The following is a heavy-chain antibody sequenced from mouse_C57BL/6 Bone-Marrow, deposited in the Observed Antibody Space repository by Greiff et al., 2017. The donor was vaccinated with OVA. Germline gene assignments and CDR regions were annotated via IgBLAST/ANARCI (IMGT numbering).Heavy chain of an antibody. J-gene: IGHJ2*01. CDR2: IYPRSGNT. Sequence: QVQLQQSGAELARPGASVKLSCKASGYTFTSYGIRWVKQRTGQGLEWIGEIYPRSGNTSYNEKFKGKATLTADKSSSTAYMELRSLTSEDSAVYCCARPSITTVVAYYFDYWGQGTTLTVSS. CDR3: ARPSITTVVAYYFDY. CDR1: GYTFTSYG. V-gene: IGHV1-81*01. D-gene: IGHD1-1*01.